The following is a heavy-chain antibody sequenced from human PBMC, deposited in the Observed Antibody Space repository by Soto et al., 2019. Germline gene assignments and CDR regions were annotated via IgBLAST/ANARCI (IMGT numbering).Heavy chain of an antibody. CDR1: GFPFNNFA. D-gene: IGHD4-17*01. J-gene: IGHJ3*01. V-gene: IGHV3-23*01. Sequence: EVQLLESGGGSVQPGGFLRLSCVASGFPFNNFAMTWVRRPPGKGLGWVSSIDGSAYGTYSADSVKGRFSISRDNSKNTLYLHMNSLRAEDTAIYYCAKEGGDYGADDAFDFWGQGTMVTVSS. CDR3: AKEGGDYGADDAFDF. CDR2: IDGSAYGT.